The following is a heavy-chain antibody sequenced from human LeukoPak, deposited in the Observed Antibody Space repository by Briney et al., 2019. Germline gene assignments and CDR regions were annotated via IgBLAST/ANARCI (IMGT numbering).Heavy chain of an antibody. J-gene: IGHJ5*02. Sequence: KPSQTLSLTCAVSGGSISSGGYYWSWIRQHPGKGLEWIGYIYYSGSTYYNPSLKSRVTISVDTSKNQFSLKLSSVTAADTAVYYCALSRNWNYGRNWFDPWGQGTLVTVSS. CDR1: GGSISSGGYY. CDR2: IYYSGST. CDR3: ALSRNWNYGRNWFDP. V-gene: IGHV4-31*11. D-gene: IGHD1-7*01.